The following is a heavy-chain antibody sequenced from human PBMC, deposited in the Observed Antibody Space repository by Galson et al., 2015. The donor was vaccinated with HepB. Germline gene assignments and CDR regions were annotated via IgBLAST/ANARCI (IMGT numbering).Heavy chain of an antibody. Sequence: LSLTCTVSGGSFMSSSYYRGWIRQPPGKGLEWIGTFYYNGTTYYNPSLKGRVIMSVDTSKNHFSLSVNSVAAADTAIYYCAVMDGYNVGGWFDPWGQGTPVTVSS. V-gene: IGHV4-39*02. CDR2: FYYNGTT. CDR3: AVMDGYNVGGWFDP. J-gene: IGHJ5*02. CDR1: GGSFMSSSYY. D-gene: IGHD5-24*01.